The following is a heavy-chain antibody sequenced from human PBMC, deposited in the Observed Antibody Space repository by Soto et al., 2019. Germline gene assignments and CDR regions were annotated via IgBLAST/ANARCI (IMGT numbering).Heavy chain of an antibody. CDR2: IVPMFGTP. Sequence: QVQLVQYGAEVKKPGSSVKVSCRASGGTFSTYAFTWVRQARGQGLEWLGDIVPMFGTPNYAQRFQGRVTITAEESTSTVYMELNSLTSEDTAVYYCARLGDRSWFDPWGQGTRVTVSS. V-gene: IGHV1-69*01. D-gene: IGHD3-10*01. CDR3: ARLGDRSWFDP. J-gene: IGHJ5*02. CDR1: GGTFSTYA.